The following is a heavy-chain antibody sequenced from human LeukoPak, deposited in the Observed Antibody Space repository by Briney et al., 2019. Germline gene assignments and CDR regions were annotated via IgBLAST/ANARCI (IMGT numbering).Heavy chain of an antibody. Sequence: GGSLRLSCAASGFTFSDHYMSWIRQAPGMGLEWVSYISSGGSTIYYADSVKGRFTISRDNAKNSLYLQMNSLRAEDTAVYYCARAGHGYKYGLDYWGQGTLVTVSS. CDR3: ARAGHGYKYGLDY. V-gene: IGHV3-11*01. CDR2: ISSGGSTI. CDR1: GFTFSDHY. D-gene: IGHD5-18*01. J-gene: IGHJ4*02.